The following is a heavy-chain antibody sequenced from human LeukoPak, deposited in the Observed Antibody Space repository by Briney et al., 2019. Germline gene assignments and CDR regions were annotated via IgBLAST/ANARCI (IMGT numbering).Heavy chain of an antibody. V-gene: IGHV3-7*01. CDR1: GFTFSSYW. CDR3: ARDRPRGYSYGMVVDC. D-gene: IGHD5-18*01. CDR2: IKQDGSEK. Sequence: GGSLRLSCAASGFTFSSYWMSWVRQAPGKGLEWVANIKQDGSEKYYVDSVKGRFTISRDNAKNSLYLQMNSLRAEDRVVYYCARDRPRGYSYGMVVDCWGQGTLVTVSS. J-gene: IGHJ4*02.